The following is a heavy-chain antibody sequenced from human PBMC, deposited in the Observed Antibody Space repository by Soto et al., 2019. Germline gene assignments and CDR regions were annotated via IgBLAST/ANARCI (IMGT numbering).Heavy chain of an antibody. CDR1: GFTFSNYW. J-gene: IGHJ4*02. Sequence: EVQLVESGGGLVQPGESLRLSCAASGFTFSNYWMHWVRQAPGKGLVWVSRIDSDGSRITYADFVKGRFTISRDNAKNTVYLHMHSLTAEDTAVYYCVRTSLVVAVATREDFWGQGTLVTVSS. D-gene: IGHD2-15*01. V-gene: IGHV3-74*01. CDR3: VRTSLVVAVATREDF. CDR2: IDSDGSRI.